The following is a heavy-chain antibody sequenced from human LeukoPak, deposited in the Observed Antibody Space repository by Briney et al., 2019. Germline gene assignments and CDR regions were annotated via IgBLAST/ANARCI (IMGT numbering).Heavy chain of an antibody. CDR1: GYTFTSYG. CDR3: ARAAIVVDTISYYYGMDV. D-gene: IGHD5-18*01. J-gene: IGHJ6*02. CDR2: MNPNSGNT. V-gene: IGHV1-8*02. Sequence: GASVKVSCKASGYTFTSYGISWVRQATGQGLEWMGWMNPNSGNTGYAQKFQGRVTMTRNTSISTAYMELSSLRSEDTAVYYCARAAIVVDTISYYYGMDVWGQGTTVTVSS.